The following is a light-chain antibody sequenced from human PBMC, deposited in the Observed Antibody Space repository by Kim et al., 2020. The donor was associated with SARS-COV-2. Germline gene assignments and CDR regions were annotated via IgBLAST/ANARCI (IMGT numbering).Light chain of an antibody. CDR1: SSNIGRNY. J-gene: IGLJ3*02. CDR2: DNN. CDR3: GTWDSSLSAWL. Sequence: QSVLTQPPSVSAAPGQKVTISCSGSSSNIGRNYVSWYQQLPGTAPKLLIHDNNKRPSGIPDRFSGSKSGTSATLGITGLQTGDEAVYYCGTWDSSLSAWLFGGGTQLTVL. V-gene: IGLV1-51*01.